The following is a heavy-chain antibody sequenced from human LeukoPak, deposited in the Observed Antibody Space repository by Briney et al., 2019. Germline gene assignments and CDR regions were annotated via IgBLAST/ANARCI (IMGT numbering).Heavy chain of an antibody. Sequence: ASVKVSCKASGYTFTGYYMHWVRQAPGQGLEWMGWINPNSGGTNYAQKFQGRVTMTRDTSISTAYMELSRLRSDDTAVCYCARDRRDCTNGVCHSEDYWGQGTLVTVSS. D-gene: IGHD2-8*01. J-gene: IGHJ4*02. CDR2: INPNSGGT. CDR1: GYTFTGYY. CDR3: ARDRRDCTNGVCHSEDY. V-gene: IGHV1-2*02.